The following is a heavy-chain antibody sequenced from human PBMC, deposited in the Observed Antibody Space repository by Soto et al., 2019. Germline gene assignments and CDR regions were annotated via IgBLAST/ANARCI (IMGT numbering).Heavy chain of an antibody. Sequence: SETLSLTCAVYGGSFSGYYWTWIRQPPGTGLEWIGEINHSGSTNYNPSLKSRVTISVDTSKNQFSLKLSSVTAADTAVYYCARAGDYYDSSGYSTYFDYWGQGTLVTVSS. CDR2: INHSGST. J-gene: IGHJ4*02. D-gene: IGHD3-22*01. V-gene: IGHV4-34*01. CDR3: ARAGDYYDSSGYSTYFDY. CDR1: GGSFSGYY.